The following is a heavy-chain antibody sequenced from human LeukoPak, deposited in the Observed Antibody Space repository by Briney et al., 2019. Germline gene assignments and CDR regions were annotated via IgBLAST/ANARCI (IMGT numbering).Heavy chain of an antibody. D-gene: IGHD3-22*01. CDR2: IYTSGST. CDR1: GGSISSCY. J-gene: IGHJ4*02. Sequence: SETLSLTCTVSGGSISSCYWSWIRQPAGKGLEWIGRIYTSGSTNYNPSLKSRVTMSVDTSKNQFSLKLSSVTAADTAVYYCARASAYYYDSSCYYYVAHFDYWGQGTLVTVSS. V-gene: IGHV4-4*07. CDR3: ARASAYYYDSSCYYYVAHFDY.